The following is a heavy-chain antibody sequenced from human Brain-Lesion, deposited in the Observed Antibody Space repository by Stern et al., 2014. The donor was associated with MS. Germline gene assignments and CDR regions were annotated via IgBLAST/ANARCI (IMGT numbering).Heavy chain of an antibody. Sequence: VQLVESGAEVKKPGASVKVSCKVSGYTLTELSMHWVRQAPGKGLEWMGGVDPEDGESIYEQKFQGRVTMTEDTSTDTAYMVLSSLRSEDTAIYYCATDLQQPLVDTFDIWGQGTMVTVSS. CDR2: VDPEDGES. CDR1: GYTLTELS. V-gene: IGHV1-24*01. D-gene: IGHD6-13*01. J-gene: IGHJ3*02. CDR3: ATDLQQPLVDTFDI.